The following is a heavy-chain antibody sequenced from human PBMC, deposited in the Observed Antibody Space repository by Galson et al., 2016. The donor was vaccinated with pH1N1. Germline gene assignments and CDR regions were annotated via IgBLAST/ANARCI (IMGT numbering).Heavy chain of an antibody. CDR1: GFTFSTYW. D-gene: IGHD3/OR15-3a*01. CDR2: IKYDGSTT. J-gene: IGHJ4*01. CDR3: ASDLDWVLFDY. V-gene: IGHV3-74*01. Sequence: SLRLSCAASGFTFSTYWMHWVRQGPGQGLVWVARIKYDGSTTAYADSVKGRFTISRDNAKNTLYLDMNSLRVEDTAVYHFASDLDWVLFDYGGHGTLVTVSS.